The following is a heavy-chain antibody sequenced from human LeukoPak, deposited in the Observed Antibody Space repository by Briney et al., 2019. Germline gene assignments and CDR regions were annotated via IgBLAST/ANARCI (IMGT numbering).Heavy chain of an antibody. Sequence: SETLSLTCTVSGGSISSYYWSWIRQPPGKGLEWIGYIYYSGSTNYNPSLKSRVTISVDTSKNQFSLKLSSVTAADTAVYYCARTTYYYDSSGYYSWFDPWGQGTLVTVSS. V-gene: IGHV4-59*08. CDR3: ARTTYYYDSSGYYSWFDP. CDR1: GGSISSYY. J-gene: IGHJ5*02. D-gene: IGHD3-22*01. CDR2: IYYSGST.